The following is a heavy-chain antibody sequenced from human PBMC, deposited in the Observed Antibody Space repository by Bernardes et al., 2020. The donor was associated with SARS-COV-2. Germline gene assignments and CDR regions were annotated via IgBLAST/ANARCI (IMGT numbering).Heavy chain of an antibody. V-gene: IGHV3-30*18. J-gene: IGHJ6*02. CDR3: AKLRSVLWSHPYYNAMDA. Sequence: GGSLRLSCEDSGFTFNNFGMHWVRQAPGKGLEWVAVISYEGSIQHYADSVKGRFTISRDSSKNTVYLQMNTLRPEDTAVYYCAKLRSVLWSHPYYNAMDAWGQGTTVTVSS. CDR1: GFTFNNFG. D-gene: IGHD2-2*01. CDR2: ISYEGSIQ.